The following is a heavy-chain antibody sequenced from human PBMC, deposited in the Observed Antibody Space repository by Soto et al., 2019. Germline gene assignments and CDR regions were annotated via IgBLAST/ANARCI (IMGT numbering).Heavy chain of an antibody. J-gene: IGHJ4*02. Sequence: EVQLSESGGGLVQPGGSLRLSCGGAGFTFSGSAVSWDRQAPGRGLEWVSGISGGGSTEYADSVKGRFGISRDNSKDTVYLYMNSLRDDDTAVYYCARQKGDIVARPPDHWGQGILVTVSS. CDR1: GFTFSGSA. CDR2: ISGGGST. V-gene: IGHV3-23*01. CDR3: ARQKGDIVARPPDH. D-gene: IGHD5-12*01.